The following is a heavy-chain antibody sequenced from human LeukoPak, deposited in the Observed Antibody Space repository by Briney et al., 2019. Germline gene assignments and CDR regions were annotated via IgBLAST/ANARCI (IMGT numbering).Heavy chain of an antibody. CDR2: IYYSGST. CDR1: GGSVSSGSYY. J-gene: IGHJ6*02. D-gene: IGHD3-3*01. V-gene: IGHV4-61*01. CDR3: ARDEHDFWSGYYPTGYGMDV. Sequence: SETLSLTCTVPGGSVSSGSYYWSWIRQPPGKGLEWIGYIYYSGSTNYNPSLKSRVTISVDTSKNQFSLKLSSVTAADTAVYYCARDEHDFWSGYYPTGYGMDVWGQGTTVTVSS.